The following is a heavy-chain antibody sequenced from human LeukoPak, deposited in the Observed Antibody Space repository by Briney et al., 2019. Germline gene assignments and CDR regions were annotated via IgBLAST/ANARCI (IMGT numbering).Heavy chain of an antibody. Sequence: PSETLSLTCTVSGGSISSSSYYWGWIRQPPGKGLEWIGSIYYSGSTYYNPSLKSRVTISVNTSKNRFSLRLSSVTAADTAVYYCGRDRGRGYSYGTPDYWGQGTLVTVSS. J-gene: IGHJ4*02. V-gene: IGHV4-39*02. CDR2: IYYSGST. CDR3: GRDRGRGYSYGTPDY. CDR1: GGSISSSSYY. D-gene: IGHD5-18*01.